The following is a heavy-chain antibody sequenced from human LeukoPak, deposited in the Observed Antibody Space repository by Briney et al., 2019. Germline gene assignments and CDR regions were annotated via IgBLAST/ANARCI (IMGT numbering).Heavy chain of an antibody. CDR2: IYTSGST. CDR1: GGSISSYY. CDR3: AGTYYYDSGGYGPHILAY. D-gene: IGHD3-22*01. V-gene: IGHV4-4*09. Sequence: KASETLSLTCTVSGGSISSYYWSWIRQPPGKGLEWIGYIYTSGSTNYNPSLKSRVTISVDTSKNQFSLKLSSVTAADTAVYYCAGTYYYDSGGYGPHILAYWGQGTLVTVSS. J-gene: IGHJ4*02.